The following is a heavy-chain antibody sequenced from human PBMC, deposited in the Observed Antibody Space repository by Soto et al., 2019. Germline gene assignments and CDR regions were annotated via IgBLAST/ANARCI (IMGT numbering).Heavy chain of an antibody. CDR2: IDTDGGGT. Sequence: DVQLVESGGGLVQPGGSLRVSCEASGFTFRSHRIHWVRQAPGKGLEWVSRIDTDGGGTSYADSVKGRFSISTDNATNTVYLQMNDLRVADTAVYYCATVFDVWGQGTLVTVSS. CDR1: GFTFRSHR. CDR3: ATVFDV. J-gene: IGHJ4*02. V-gene: IGHV3-74*01.